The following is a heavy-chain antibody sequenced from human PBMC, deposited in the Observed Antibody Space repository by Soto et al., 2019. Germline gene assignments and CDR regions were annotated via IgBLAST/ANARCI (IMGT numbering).Heavy chain of an antibody. CDR1: GFTFSTYG. CDR2: ISYDGTNK. D-gene: IGHD3-10*01. J-gene: IGHJ6*02. V-gene: IGHV3-30*18. CDR3: AKLGYYGSGNYGGLDV. Sequence: QVQLVESGGGVVQPGRSLRLSCTASGFTFSTYGMHWVRQAPGKGLEWVAIISYDGTNKYYADSVKGRFTISRDNYKNTLYLQMNSLRAEDTAVYYCAKLGYYGSGNYGGLDVWGQGTTVTVSS.